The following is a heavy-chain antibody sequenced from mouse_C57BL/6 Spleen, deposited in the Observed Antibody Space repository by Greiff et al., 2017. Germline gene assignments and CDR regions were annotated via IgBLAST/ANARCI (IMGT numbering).Heavy chain of an antibody. CDR3: ARSTAFPYWYFDV. CDR1: GYSITSGYY. D-gene: IGHD1-2*01. J-gene: IGHJ1*03. Sequence: EESGPGLVKPSQSLSLTCSVTGYSITSGYYWNWIRQFPGNKLEWMGYISYDGSNNYNPSLKNRISITRDTSKNQFFLKLNSVTTEDTATYYCARSTAFPYWYFDVWGTGTTVTVSS. CDR2: ISYDGSN. V-gene: IGHV3-6*01.